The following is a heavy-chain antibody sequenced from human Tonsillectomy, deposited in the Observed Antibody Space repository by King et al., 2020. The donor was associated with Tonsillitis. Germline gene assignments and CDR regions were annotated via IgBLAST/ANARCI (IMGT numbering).Heavy chain of an antibody. J-gene: IGHJ5*02. CDR1: GYTFTSYG. D-gene: IGHD3-3*01. Sequence: QLVQSGAEVKKPGASVKVSCKASGYTFTSYGISWVRQAPGQGLDWMGWISAYNGNTNYAQKLQGRVTMTTDTSTSTAYMELRSLRSDDTAVYYCARDYDDFWSGSGGWFDPWGQGTLVTVSS. CDR2: ISAYNGNT. V-gene: IGHV1-18*01. CDR3: ARDYDDFWSGSGGWFDP.